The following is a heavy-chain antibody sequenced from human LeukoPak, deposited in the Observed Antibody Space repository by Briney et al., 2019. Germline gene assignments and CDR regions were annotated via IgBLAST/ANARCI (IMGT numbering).Heavy chain of an antibody. CDR1: GFTFSSYS. J-gene: IGHJ5*02. CDR3: AKDVGSSGWYVFGFYNWFDP. Sequence: GGSLRLSCAASGFTFSSYSMNWVRQAPGKGLEWVSSISSSSSYIYYADSVKGRFTISRDNSKNTLYLQMNSLRAEDTAVYYCAKDVGSSGWYVFGFYNWFDPWGQGTLVTVSS. D-gene: IGHD6-19*01. CDR2: ISSSSSYI. V-gene: IGHV3-21*01.